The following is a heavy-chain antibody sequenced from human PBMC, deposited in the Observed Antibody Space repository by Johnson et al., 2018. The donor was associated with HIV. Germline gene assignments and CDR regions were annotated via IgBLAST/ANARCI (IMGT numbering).Heavy chain of an antibody. D-gene: IGHD4-17*01. Sequence: VQLVESGGGVVQPGGSLRLSCAASGFSFSTYGMHWVRQAPGKGLKWVSFIRYDGSNKYYADSVKGRFTISRDNSKNTLYLQMGSLRAEDMAVYYCARARTTVTILDAFDIWGQGTMVTVSS. CDR2: IRYDGSNK. CDR1: GFSFSTYG. CDR3: ARARTTVTILDAFDI. V-gene: IGHV3-30*02. J-gene: IGHJ3*02.